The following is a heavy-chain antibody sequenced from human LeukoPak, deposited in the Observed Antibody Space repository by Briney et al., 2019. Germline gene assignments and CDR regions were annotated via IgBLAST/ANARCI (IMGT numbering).Heavy chain of an antibody. J-gene: IGHJ6*03. V-gene: IGHV3-30*02. CDR1: GFTFSSYG. D-gene: IGHD5-24*01. Sequence: GGSLRLSCAASGFTFSSYGMHWVRQAPGKGLEWVAFIRYDGSNKYYADSVKGRFTISRDNSKNRLYLQMNSLRAEDTAVYYCARDRKKDGDGYNYYYYYYMDVWGKGTTVTVSS. CDR2: IRYDGSNK. CDR3: ARDRKKDGDGYNYYYYYYMDV.